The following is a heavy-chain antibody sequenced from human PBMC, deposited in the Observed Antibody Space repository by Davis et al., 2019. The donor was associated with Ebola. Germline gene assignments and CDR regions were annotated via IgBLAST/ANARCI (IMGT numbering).Heavy chain of an antibody. CDR3: ASLYGMDV. V-gene: IGHV1-69*04. CDR2: IIPILGTA. CDR1: GGTFSSYA. J-gene: IGHJ6*02. Sequence: SVKVSCKASGGTFSSYAISWVRQAPGQGLEWMGRIIPILGTANYAQKFQGRVTITADKSTSTAYMELRSLRSDDTAVYYCASLYGMDVWGQGTTVTVSS.